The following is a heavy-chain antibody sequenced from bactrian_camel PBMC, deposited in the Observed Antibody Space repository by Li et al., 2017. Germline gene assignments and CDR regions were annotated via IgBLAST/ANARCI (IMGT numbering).Heavy chain of an antibody. J-gene: IGHJ6*01. CDR3: AANVAGTDLTAFDY. D-gene: IGHD6*01. Sequence: HVQLVESGGGSVAPGGSLRLSCATSGVHHGARCMGWFRQVPGKQREGVASVVADGTRKYADSVTGRFIISADNAKNTLYLQLNSLKTEDTAMYYCAANVAGTDLTAFDYWGQGTQVTVS. V-gene: IGHV3S53*01. CDR1: GVHHGARC. CDR2: VVADGTR.